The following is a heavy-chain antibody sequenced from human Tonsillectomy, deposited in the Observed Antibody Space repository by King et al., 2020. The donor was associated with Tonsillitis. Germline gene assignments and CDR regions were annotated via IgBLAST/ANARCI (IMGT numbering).Heavy chain of an antibody. CDR2: IYNDGST. D-gene: IGHD3-3*01. CDR1: GLTVSSNY. J-gene: IGHJ4*02. CDR3: ARVAHDYYDFWRFDD. Sequence: VQLVESGGGLIQPGGSLRLSCAASGLTVSSNYMNWVRQAPGKGLEGVSLIYNDGSTYYADSVSGRFTISRDNSKNTRYLQMISLRAEDTAVYYCARVAHDYYDFWRFDDWGQGTLVTVSS. V-gene: IGHV3-53*01.